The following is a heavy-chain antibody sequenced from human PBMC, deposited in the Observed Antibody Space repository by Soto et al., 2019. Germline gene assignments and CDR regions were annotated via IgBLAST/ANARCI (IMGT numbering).Heavy chain of an antibody. J-gene: IGHJ6*02. V-gene: IGHV3-11*01. CDR2: ISSSGSTI. CDR3: AREGTVVAQRGNYGMDV. CDR1: GFTFSDYY. D-gene: IGHD2-15*01. Sequence: GGSLRLSCAASGFTFSDYYMSWIRQAPGKGLEWVSYISSSGSTIYYADSVKGRFTISRDNAKNSLYLQMNSLRAEDTAVDYGAREGTVVAQRGNYGMDVWGQGTTVTVSS.